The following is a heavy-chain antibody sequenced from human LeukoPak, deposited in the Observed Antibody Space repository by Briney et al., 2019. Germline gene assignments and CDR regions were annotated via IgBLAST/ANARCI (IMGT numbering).Heavy chain of an antibody. CDR1: GFTFSSYE. Sequence: GGSLRLSCAASGFTFSSYEMNWVRQAPGKGLEWVSYISSSGSTIYYADSVKGRFTISRDNSKNTLYLQMDSLRAEDTALYYCAKLGSSSAYTYGDSWGQGTLVTVSS. CDR3: AKLGSSSAYTYGDS. CDR2: ISSSGSTI. V-gene: IGHV3-48*03. D-gene: IGHD5-18*01. J-gene: IGHJ5*01.